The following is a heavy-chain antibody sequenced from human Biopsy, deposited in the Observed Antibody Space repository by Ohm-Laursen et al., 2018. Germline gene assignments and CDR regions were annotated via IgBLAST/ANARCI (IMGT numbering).Heavy chain of an antibody. CDR1: GYTFSNYW. Sequence: ESLRISCKASGYTFSNYWIGWVRQMPGKGLEWMGLIYPDDSDTKYSPSFQGQVTISVDKYTNTAYLQWRTLQASDTAIYYCARHARGYDTRHERGANQLGDYWGQGSLVTVSS. CDR3: ARHARGYDTRHERGANQLGDY. J-gene: IGHJ4*02. V-gene: IGHV5-51*01. CDR2: IYPDDSDT. D-gene: IGHD3-3*01.